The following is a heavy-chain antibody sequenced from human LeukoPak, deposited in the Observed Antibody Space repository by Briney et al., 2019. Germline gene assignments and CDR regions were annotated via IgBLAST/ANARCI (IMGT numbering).Heavy chain of an antibody. Sequence: PSETLSLTCTVSGGSISSSSYYWGWIRQPPGKGLEWIGSIYYSGSTYYNPSLKSRVTISVDTSKNQFSLKLSSVTAADTAVYHCARVRGYCSGGSCYEYWFDPWGQGTLVTVSS. CDR1: GGSISSSSYY. CDR3: ARVRGYCSGGSCYEYWFDP. V-gene: IGHV4-39*01. J-gene: IGHJ5*02. D-gene: IGHD2-15*01. CDR2: IYYSGST.